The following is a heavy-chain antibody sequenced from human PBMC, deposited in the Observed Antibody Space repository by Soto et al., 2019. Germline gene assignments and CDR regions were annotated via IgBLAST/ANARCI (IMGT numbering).Heavy chain of an antibody. D-gene: IGHD2-2*02. Sequence: QVQLQESGPGLVKPSQTLSLTCTVSGGSISSGGYYWRWIRQHPGKGLEWIGYIYYSGSTYYNPSRKGRVTISVDTSKNQFSRKLSSVTAADTALYYCAREPIPRGYGMDVCGQGTTVTVSS. J-gene: IGHJ6*02. V-gene: IGHV4-31*03. CDR2: IYYSGST. CDR1: GGSISSGGYY. CDR3: AREPIPRGYGMDV.